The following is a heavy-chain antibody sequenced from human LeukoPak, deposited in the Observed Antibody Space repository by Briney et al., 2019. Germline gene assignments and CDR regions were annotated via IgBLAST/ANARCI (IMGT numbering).Heavy chain of an antibody. CDR2: IKEDGSET. CDR1: GFIFKKYW. J-gene: IGHJ4*02. CDR3: ARETPRRGETRDGYR. D-gene: IGHD5-24*01. Sequence: GGSLRLSCAASGFIFKKYWMNWVRQVPGKGLECLANIKEDGSETYYADAVKGRFTISRDNPKNLLFLQINSLRVEDTAVYYCARETPRRGETRDGYRWGQGTVVTVSS. V-gene: IGHV3-7*01.